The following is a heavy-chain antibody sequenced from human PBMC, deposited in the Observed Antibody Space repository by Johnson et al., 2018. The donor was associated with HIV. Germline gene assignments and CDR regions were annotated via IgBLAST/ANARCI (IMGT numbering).Heavy chain of an antibody. D-gene: IGHD6-13*01. V-gene: IGHV3-7*01. Sequence: VQLVESGGGVVQPGRSLRLSCAASGFTFSSYWMSWVRQAPGKGLEWVANIKQDGSEKYYVDSVKGRFTISRDNAKNSLYLQMNSLRAGDTAVYYCARARDSWSSSWLSRDNAFDIWGQGTMVTVSS. CDR3: ARARDSWSSSWLSRDNAFDI. CDR1: GFTFSSYW. CDR2: IKQDGSEK. J-gene: IGHJ3*02.